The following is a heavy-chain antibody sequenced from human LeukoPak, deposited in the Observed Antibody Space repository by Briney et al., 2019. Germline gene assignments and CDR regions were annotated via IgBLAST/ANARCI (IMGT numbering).Heavy chain of an antibody. J-gene: IGHJ4*02. CDR1: GFTFSSYW. CDR3: ARDMPTYYYDSSGPEGY. CDR2: IKQDGSEK. D-gene: IGHD3-22*01. V-gene: IGHV3-7*01. Sequence: GGSLRLSCAASGFTFSSYWMSWVRQAPGKGLEWVANIKQDGSEKYYVDSVKGRFTISRDNAKNSLYLQMNSLRAEDTAVYYCARDMPTYYYDSSGPEGYWGRGTLVTVSS.